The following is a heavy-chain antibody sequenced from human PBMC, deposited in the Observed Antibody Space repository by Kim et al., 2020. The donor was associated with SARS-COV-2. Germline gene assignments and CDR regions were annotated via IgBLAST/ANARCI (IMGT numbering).Heavy chain of an antibody. D-gene: IGHD3-10*01. CDR3: AIPAYGSGQYYFDY. V-gene: IGHV4-39*01. J-gene: IGHJ4*02. Sequence: NPPPKSRVTISVDTSKNQFSLKLSSVTAADTAVYYCAIPAYGSGQYYFDYWGQGTLVTVSS.